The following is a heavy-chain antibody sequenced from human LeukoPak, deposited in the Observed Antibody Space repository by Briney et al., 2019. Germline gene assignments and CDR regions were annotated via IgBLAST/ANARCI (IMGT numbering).Heavy chain of an antibody. CDR3: ARHDFWSGYLNY. D-gene: IGHD3-3*01. J-gene: IGHJ4*02. V-gene: IGHV4-39*01. CDR1: GGSISSSSYY. Sequence: SQTLSLTCTVSGGSISSSSYYWGWIRQPPGKGLEWIGSIYYSGSTYYNPSLKSRVTISVDTSKNQFSLKLSSVTAADTAVYYCARHDFWSGYLNYWGQGTLVTVSS. CDR2: IYYSGST.